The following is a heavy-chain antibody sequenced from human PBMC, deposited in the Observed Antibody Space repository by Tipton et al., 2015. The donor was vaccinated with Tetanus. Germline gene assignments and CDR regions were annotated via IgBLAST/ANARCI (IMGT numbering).Heavy chain of an antibody. CDR1: GGSISSGGFF. D-gene: IGHD2-8*02. V-gene: IGHV4-31*03. CDR3: ARVLRYSTTGGWDDAFDI. Sequence: TLSLTCTVSGGSISSGGFFWNWIRQYPGKGLEWIGYVYYSGSTYYNPSLKSRVTISVDTSKNQFSLKLNSVTAADTAVYYCARVLRYSTTGGWDDAFDIWGQGTMVTVSS. J-gene: IGHJ3*02. CDR2: VYYSGST.